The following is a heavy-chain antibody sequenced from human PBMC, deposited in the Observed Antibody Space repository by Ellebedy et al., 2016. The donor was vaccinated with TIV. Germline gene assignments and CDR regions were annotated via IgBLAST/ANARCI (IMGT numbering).Heavy chain of an antibody. CDR2: IQYHGTDT. Sequence: PGGSLRLSCAASGFTFSNYGMHWVRQAPGQGLEWVSFIQYHGTDTYFADSVNGRFTISRDNSKNKLYLHMNSLRAVDTAVYYCAKDPRQHYVDRGTSYYFDFWGQGTLVTVSS. D-gene: IGHD3-10*02. J-gene: IGHJ4*02. CDR1: GFTFSNYG. V-gene: IGHV3-30*02. CDR3: AKDPRQHYVDRGTSYYFDF.